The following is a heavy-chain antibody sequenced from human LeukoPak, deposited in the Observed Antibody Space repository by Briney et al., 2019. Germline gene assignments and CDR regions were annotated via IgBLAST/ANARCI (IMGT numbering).Heavy chain of an antibody. Sequence: ASAKVSCKASGGTFSSYAISWVRQAPGQGLEWMGGIIPIFGTANYAQKFQGRVTITTDESTSTAYMELSSLRSEDTAVYYCARDFTVAGNRFDYWGQGTLVTVSS. CDR3: ARDFTVAGNRFDY. D-gene: IGHD6-19*01. J-gene: IGHJ4*02. CDR2: IIPIFGTA. V-gene: IGHV1-69*05. CDR1: GGTFSSYA.